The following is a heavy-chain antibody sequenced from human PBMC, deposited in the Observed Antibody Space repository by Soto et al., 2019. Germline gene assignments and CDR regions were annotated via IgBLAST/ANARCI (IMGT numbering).Heavy chain of an antibody. J-gene: IGHJ4*02. D-gene: IGHD3-10*01. Sequence: EPMSLTSAVYGGSFRGDSWPWIRQPPGKGLEWIGEINHSGSTSYNPSLKSPVTMSVDTSKNQFSLRLTSVTAADTAVYFCARGAGDDATPFDYWGPGTLVT. V-gene: IGHV4-34*01. CDR3: ARGAGDDATPFDY. CDR2: INHSGST. CDR1: GGSFRGDS.